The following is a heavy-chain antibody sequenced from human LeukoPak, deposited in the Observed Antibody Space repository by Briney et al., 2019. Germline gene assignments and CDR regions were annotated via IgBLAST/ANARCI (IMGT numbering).Heavy chain of an antibody. CDR3: ARDYHYYDSSGQPSDAFDI. Sequence: GASVKVSCKASGYTFTSYGISWVRQAPGQGLEWMGRIIPILGIANYAQKFQGRVTITADKSTSTAYMELSSLRSEDTAVYYCARDYHYYDSSGQPSDAFDIWGQGTMVTVSS. J-gene: IGHJ3*02. CDR1: GYTFTSYG. V-gene: IGHV1-69*04. CDR2: IIPILGIA. D-gene: IGHD3-22*01.